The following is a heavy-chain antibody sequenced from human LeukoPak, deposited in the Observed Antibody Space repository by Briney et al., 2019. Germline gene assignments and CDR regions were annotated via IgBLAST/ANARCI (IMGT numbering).Heavy chain of an antibody. CDR3: ARGPRFYDSSGYYPDY. D-gene: IGHD3-22*01. V-gene: IGHV4-59*01. CDR2: IYYSGST. Sequence: PSETLSLTCTASGGSISSYYWSWIRQPPGKGQEWIGYIYYSGSTNYNPSLKSRVTISVDTSKNQFSLKLSSVTAADTAVYYCARGPRFYDSSGYYPDYWGQGTLVTVSS. CDR1: GGSISSYY. J-gene: IGHJ4*02.